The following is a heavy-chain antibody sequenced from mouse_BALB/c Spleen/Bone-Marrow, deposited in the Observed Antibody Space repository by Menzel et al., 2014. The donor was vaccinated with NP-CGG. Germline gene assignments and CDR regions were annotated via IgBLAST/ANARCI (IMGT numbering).Heavy chain of an antibody. CDR3: ARSYGNYVDY. V-gene: IGHV1-7*01. CDR2: IDPSTGYT. Sequence: VQLQQSGAELAKPGAPVRMSCKTSGYTFTSYWMHWVKQRPGQGLEWFGYIDPSTGYTEFNQKFKDRATLTADKSSSTAYMQLGSLTSEDSAVYYCARSYGNYVDYWGQGTTLTVSS. J-gene: IGHJ2*01. D-gene: IGHD2-1*01. CDR1: GYTFTSYW.